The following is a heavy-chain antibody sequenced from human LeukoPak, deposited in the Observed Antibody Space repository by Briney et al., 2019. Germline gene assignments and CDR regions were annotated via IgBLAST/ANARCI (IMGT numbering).Heavy chain of an antibody. Sequence: PPGGSLRLSCAASGYTFSSYAMSWVRQAPGKGLEWVSAISGSGGSTYYADSVKGRFTISRDNSKNTLYLQMNSLRAEDTAVYYCAKQERAVAGGGNAFDIWGQGTMVTVSS. CDR1: GYTFSSYA. V-gene: IGHV3-23*01. CDR2: ISGSGGST. CDR3: AKQERAVAGGGNAFDI. D-gene: IGHD6-19*01. J-gene: IGHJ3*02.